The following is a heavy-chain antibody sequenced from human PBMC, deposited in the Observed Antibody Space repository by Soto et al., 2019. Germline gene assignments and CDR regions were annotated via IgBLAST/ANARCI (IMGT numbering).Heavy chain of an antibody. V-gene: IGHV1-18*01. CDR1: GYTFTSYG. CDR2: ISAYNGNT. Sequence: ASVKVSCKASGYTFTSYGISWVRQAPGQGLEWMGWISAYNGNTNYSQKLQGRVTMTTDTSTSTAYMELSSLTSEDTAVYYCGRASDWFGPGGRGTQAPVSS. J-gene: IGHJ5*02. CDR3: GRASDWFGP.